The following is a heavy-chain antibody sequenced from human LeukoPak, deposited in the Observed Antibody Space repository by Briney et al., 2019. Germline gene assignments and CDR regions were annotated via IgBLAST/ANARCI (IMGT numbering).Heavy chain of an antibody. Sequence: PGGSLRLSCAASGFTFSSYSMNWVRQAPGKGLEWVSYISSSSSTIYYADSVKGRFTISRDNAKNSLYLQMNSLRAEDTAVYYCARDDLWFGELFFSSFDYWGQGTLVTVSS. D-gene: IGHD3-10*01. CDR1: GFTFSSYS. V-gene: IGHV3-48*01. CDR3: ARDDLWFGELFFSSFDY. J-gene: IGHJ4*02. CDR2: ISSSSSTI.